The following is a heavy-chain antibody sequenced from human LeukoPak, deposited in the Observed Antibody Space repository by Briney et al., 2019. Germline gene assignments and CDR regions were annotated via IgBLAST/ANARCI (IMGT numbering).Heavy chain of an antibody. J-gene: IGHJ6*03. D-gene: IGHD6-13*01. CDR3: ARLALPRRMVPAAISRDPGIAAAGIHMDV. Sequence: SETLSLTCAVHGGSFSGYYWSWIRQPPGKGLEWIGEINHSGSTNYNPSLKSRVTISVDTSKNQFSLKLSSVTAADTAVYYCARLALPRRMVPAAISRDPGIAAAGIHMDVWGKGTTVTVSS. CDR2: INHSGST. CDR1: GGSFSGYY. V-gene: IGHV4-34*01.